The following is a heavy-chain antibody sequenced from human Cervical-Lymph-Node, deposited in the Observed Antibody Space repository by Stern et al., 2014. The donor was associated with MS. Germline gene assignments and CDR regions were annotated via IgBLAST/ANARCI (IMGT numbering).Heavy chain of an antibody. J-gene: IGHJ4*02. CDR2: ISYSGST. CDR1: GGSISSYF. V-gene: IGHV4-59*08. Sequence: DQLVESGPGLVKPSETLSLTCTVSGGSISSYFWSWIRQPPGKGLEWIGYISYSGSTKYNPSLESRVTISVDTSKNQFSLRLSSVTAADTAVYFCARHDPRGYDYWYYFDYWGQGTLVTVSS. D-gene: IGHD5-12*01. CDR3: ARHDPRGYDYWYYFDY.